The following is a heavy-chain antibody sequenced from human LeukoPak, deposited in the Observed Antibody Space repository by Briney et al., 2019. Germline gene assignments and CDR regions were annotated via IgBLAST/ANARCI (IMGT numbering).Heavy chain of an antibody. Sequence: GGSLRLSCAASGFTFSSYGMHWVRQAPGKGLEWVAFIRYDGSNKYYADSVKGRFTTSRDNSKNTLYLQMNSLRAEDTAVYYCANVPYSYGYSPMVSWGQGTLVTVSS. J-gene: IGHJ5*02. CDR1: GFTFSSYG. CDR2: IRYDGSNK. D-gene: IGHD5-18*01. V-gene: IGHV3-30*02. CDR3: ANVPYSYGYSPMVS.